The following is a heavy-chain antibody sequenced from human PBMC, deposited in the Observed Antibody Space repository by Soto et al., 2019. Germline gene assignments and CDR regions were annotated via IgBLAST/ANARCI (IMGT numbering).Heavy chain of an antibody. CDR3: ATLYDSSGYYYG. Sequence: SETLSLTCTVSGGSISSSSYYWGWIRQPPGKGLEWIGSIYYSGSTYYNPSPKSRVTISVDTSKNQFSLKLSSVTAADTAVYYCATLYDSSGYYYGWGQGTLVTVSS. D-gene: IGHD3-22*01. J-gene: IGHJ4*02. CDR1: GGSISSSSYY. V-gene: IGHV4-39*01. CDR2: IYYSGST.